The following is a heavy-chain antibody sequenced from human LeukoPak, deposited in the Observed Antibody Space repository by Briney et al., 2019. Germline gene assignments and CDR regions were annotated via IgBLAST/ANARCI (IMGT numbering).Heavy chain of an antibody. V-gene: IGHV3-11*05. J-gene: IGHJ4*02. CDR1: GFTFSDYY. CDR2: ISSSSSYT. D-gene: IGHD5-12*01. Sequence: GGSLRLSCAASGFTFSDYYMSWIRQAPGKGLEWASYISSSSSYTNYADSVKGRFTISRDNAKNSLYLQMNSLRAEDTAVYYCARAGYSGYDFDYWGQGTLVTVSS. CDR3: ARAGYSGYDFDY.